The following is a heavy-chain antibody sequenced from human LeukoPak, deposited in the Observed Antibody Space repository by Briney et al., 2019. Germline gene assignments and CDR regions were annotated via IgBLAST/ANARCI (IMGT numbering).Heavy chain of an antibody. V-gene: IGHV1-24*01. CDR2: FDPEDGEI. Sequence: GASVNVSCKASGYTLTELSMHWVRQAPGKGLEWMGGFDPEDGEIIYAQKFQGRVTMTEDTSTDTAYMELSSLRSEDTAVYYCATSITIFGVVIDRPPSADYWGQGTLVTVSS. J-gene: IGHJ4*02. D-gene: IGHD3-3*01. CDR1: GYTLTELS. CDR3: ATSITIFGVVIDRPPSADY.